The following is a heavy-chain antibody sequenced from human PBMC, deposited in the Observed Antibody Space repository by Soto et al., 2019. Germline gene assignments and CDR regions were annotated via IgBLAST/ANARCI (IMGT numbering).Heavy chain of an antibody. V-gene: IGHV3-23*01. Sequence: GGSLRLSCAASGFTFSSYAMSWVRQAPGKGLEWVSAISGSGGSTYYADSVKGRFTISRDNSKNTLYLQMNSLRAEDTAVYYCAKEGRNRYFDWLFSFDYWGQGTLVTVSS. J-gene: IGHJ4*02. CDR3: AKEGRNRYFDWLFSFDY. CDR1: GFTFSSYA. D-gene: IGHD3-9*01. CDR2: ISGSGGST.